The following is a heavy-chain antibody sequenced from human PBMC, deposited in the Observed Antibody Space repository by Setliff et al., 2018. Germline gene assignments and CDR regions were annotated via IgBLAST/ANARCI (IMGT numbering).Heavy chain of an antibody. V-gene: IGHV1-8*03. D-gene: IGHD3-3*01. CDR2: MNPNSGNT. Sequence: EASVKVSCKASGYTFTSYDINWVRQATGQGLEWMGWMNPNSGNTGYAQKFQGRVTITRNTSISTAYMELSSLRSEDTAVYYCARRGLGYDFWSGYYTMYYFDYWGQGTLVTVSS. J-gene: IGHJ4*02. CDR3: ARRGLGYDFWSGYYTMYYFDY. CDR1: GYTFTSYD.